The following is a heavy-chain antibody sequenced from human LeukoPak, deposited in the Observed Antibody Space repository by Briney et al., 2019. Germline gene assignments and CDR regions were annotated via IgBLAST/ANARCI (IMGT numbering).Heavy chain of an antibody. Sequence: GGSLRLSCAASGNYWMHWVRQAPGKGLVWVSHINSDGSWTSYADSVKGRLTISKDNAKNTVYLQMNNLRAEDTAVYYCVSFYEAYWGRGTLVTVSS. J-gene: IGHJ4*02. D-gene: IGHD2/OR15-2a*01. V-gene: IGHV3-74*01. CDR3: VSFYEAY. CDR1: GNYW. CDR2: INSDGSWT.